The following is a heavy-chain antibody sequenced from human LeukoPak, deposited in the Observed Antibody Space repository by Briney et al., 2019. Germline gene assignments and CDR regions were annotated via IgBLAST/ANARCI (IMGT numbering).Heavy chain of an antibody. V-gene: IGHV1-69*05. CDR3: ARGPIVVVPAAKYYFDY. J-gene: IGHJ4*02. CDR2: IIPIFGTA. CDR1: GGTFSSYA. Sequence: ASVKVSCKASGGTFSSYAISWVRQAPGQGLERVGGIIPIFGTANYAQKFQGRVTITTDESTSTAYMELSSLRSEDTAVYYCARGPIVVVPAAKYYFDYWGQGTLVTVSS. D-gene: IGHD2-2*01.